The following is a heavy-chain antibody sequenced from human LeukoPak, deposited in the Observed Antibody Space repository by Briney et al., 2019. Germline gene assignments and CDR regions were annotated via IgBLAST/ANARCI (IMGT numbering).Heavy chain of an antibody. V-gene: IGHV4-59*08. J-gene: IGHJ6*02. D-gene: IGHD3-10*01. CDR3: ARTSVLQWFGALLDYGMDV. Sequence: SETLSLTCTVSGGSISSYYWSWIRQPPGKGLEWIGYIYYSGSTNYNPSLKSRVTISVDTSKNQFSLKLSSVTAANTAVYYCARTSVLQWFGALLDYGMDVWGQGTTVTVSS. CDR1: GGSISSYY. CDR2: IYYSGST.